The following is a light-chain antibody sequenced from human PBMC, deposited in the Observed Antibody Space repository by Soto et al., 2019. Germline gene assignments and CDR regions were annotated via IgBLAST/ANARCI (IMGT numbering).Light chain of an antibody. CDR3: CSYAGSYTYV. J-gene: IGLJ1*01. Sequence: QSALTQPRSVSGSPGQSVTISCTGISSDVGGFNYVSWYRQHPGKAPKLMIYDVSKRPSGVPDRFSGSKSGNTASLTISGLQAEDEADYYCCSYAGSYTYVFGTGTKVTVL. V-gene: IGLV2-11*01. CDR2: DVS. CDR1: SSDVGGFNY.